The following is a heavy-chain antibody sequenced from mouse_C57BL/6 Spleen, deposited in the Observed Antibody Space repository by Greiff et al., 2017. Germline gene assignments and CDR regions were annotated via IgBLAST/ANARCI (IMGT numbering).Heavy chain of an antibody. V-gene: IGHV5-17*01. CDR3: ARHSSGYDY. CDR2: ISSGRSTI. J-gene: IGHJ2*01. D-gene: IGHD3-2*02. Sequence: DVKLVASWGGLVKPGGSLKLSCAASGFTFSDYGMHWVRQAPEKGLEWVAYISSGRSTIYYADTVKGRFTISRDNAKNTLFLQLTSLRSEDTAMYYCARHSSGYDYWGQGTTLTVSS. CDR1: GFTFSDYG.